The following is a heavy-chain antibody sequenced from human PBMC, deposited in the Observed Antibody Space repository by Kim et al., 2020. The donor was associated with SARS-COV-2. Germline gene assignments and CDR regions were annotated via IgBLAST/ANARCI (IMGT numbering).Heavy chain of an antibody. J-gene: IGHJ5*02. V-gene: IGHV1-18*01. CDR2: NP. CDR3: ARGPRDWFDP. Sequence: NPNCAQTLQGRVTMTTDTSTSTAYMELRSLRSDDTAVYYCARGPRDWFDPWGQGTLVTVSS.